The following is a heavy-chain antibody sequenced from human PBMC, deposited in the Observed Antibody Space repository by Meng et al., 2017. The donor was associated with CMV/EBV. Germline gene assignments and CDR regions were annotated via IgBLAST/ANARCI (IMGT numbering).Heavy chain of an antibody. J-gene: IGHJ4*02. CDR3: ARDDLGDYDFWSGYYGVRFDY. D-gene: IGHD3-3*01. V-gene: IGHV3-21*01. CDR1: GFTFSSYS. CDR2: ISSSSSYI. Sequence: GESLKISCAASGFTFSSYSMNRVRQAPGKGLEWVSSISSSSSYIYYADSVKGRFTISRDNAKNSLYLQMNSLRAEDTAVYYCARDDLGDYDFWSGYYGVRFDYWGQGTLVTVSS.